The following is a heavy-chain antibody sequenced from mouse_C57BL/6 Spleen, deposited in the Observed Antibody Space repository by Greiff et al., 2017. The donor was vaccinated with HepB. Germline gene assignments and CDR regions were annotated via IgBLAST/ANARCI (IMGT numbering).Heavy chain of an antibody. Sequence: EVKVVESGGGLVQPGGSLKLSCAASGFTFSDYYMYWVRQTPEKRLEWVAYISNGGGSTYYPDTVKGRFTISRDNAKNTLYLQMSRLKSEDTAMYYCARLNYYYGIYWYFDVWGTGTTVTVSS. CDR2: ISNGGGST. V-gene: IGHV5-12*01. CDR1: GFTFSDYY. J-gene: IGHJ1*03. D-gene: IGHD1-1*01. CDR3: ARLNYYYGIYWYFDV.